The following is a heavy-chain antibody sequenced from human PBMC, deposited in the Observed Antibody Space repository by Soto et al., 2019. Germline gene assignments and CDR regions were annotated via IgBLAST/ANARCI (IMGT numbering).Heavy chain of an antibody. Sequence: GGSLRLSCAGSGFTFRSYSMNWVRQAPGKGLEWVSYISSAGSSIYYADSVKGRFTISRDNAKNSLYLQMHSLRDEDTAVYYCSRSQYMDVWGQGTTVTVSS. CDR1: GFTFRSYS. J-gene: IGHJ6*02. CDR2: ISSAGSSI. CDR3: SRSQYMDV. V-gene: IGHV3-48*02.